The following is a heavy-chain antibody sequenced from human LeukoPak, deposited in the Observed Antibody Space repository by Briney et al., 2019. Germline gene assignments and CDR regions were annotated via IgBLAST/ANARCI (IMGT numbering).Heavy chain of an antibody. Sequence: SETLSLTCAVYGGSFSGYYWSWIRQPPGKGLEWIGEINHSGSTSYNPSLKSRVTISVDTSKNQFSLKLSSVTAADTAVYYCAREAYSYGYKGFDPWGQGTLVTVSS. V-gene: IGHV4-34*01. J-gene: IGHJ5*02. CDR3: AREAYSYGYKGFDP. CDR1: GGSFSGYY. D-gene: IGHD5-18*01. CDR2: INHSGST.